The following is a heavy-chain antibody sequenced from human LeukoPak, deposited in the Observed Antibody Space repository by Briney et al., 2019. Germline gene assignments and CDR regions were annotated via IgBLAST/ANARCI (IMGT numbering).Heavy chain of an antibody. V-gene: IGHV1-69*13. CDR3: ARDDYDSSGYLGIDY. CDR1: GGTFISYA. J-gene: IGHJ4*02. CDR2: IIPVFGTA. D-gene: IGHD3-22*01. Sequence: GASVKVSCKASGGTFISYAISWVRQAPGQGLEWMGGIIPVFGTANYAQKFQGRVTITADESTSTAYMELSSLRSEDTAVYYCARDDYDSSGYLGIDYWGQGTLVTVSS.